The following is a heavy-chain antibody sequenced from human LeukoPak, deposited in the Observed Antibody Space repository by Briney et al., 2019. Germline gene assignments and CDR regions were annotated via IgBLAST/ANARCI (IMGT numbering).Heavy chain of an antibody. Sequence: SGPTLVNPTQTLTLTCTFSGFSLSTSGVGVGWIRQPPGKALEWLALIYWNDDKRYSPSLKSRLTITKDTSKNQVVLTMTKMDPVDTATYYCAHRGEAAGMGNWFDPWGQGTLVTVSS. CDR1: GFSLSTSGVG. CDR2: IYWNDDK. D-gene: IGHD6-13*01. V-gene: IGHV2-5*01. J-gene: IGHJ5*02. CDR3: AHRGEAAGMGNWFDP.